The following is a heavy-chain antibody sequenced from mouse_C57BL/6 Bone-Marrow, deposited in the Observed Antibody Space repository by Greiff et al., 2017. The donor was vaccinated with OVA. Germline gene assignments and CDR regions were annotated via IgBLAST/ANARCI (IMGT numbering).Heavy chain of an antibody. CDR2: ISSGGSYT. CDR3: ARLDYYGSSWFAY. V-gene: IGHV5-6*01. Sequence: EVHLVESGGDLVKPGGSLKLSCAASGFTFSSYGMSWVRQTPDKRLEWVATISSGGSYTYYPDSVKGRFTISRDNAKNTLYLQMSSLKSEDTAMYYCARLDYYGSSWFAYWGQGTLVTVSA. CDR1: GFTFSSYG. J-gene: IGHJ3*01. D-gene: IGHD1-1*01.